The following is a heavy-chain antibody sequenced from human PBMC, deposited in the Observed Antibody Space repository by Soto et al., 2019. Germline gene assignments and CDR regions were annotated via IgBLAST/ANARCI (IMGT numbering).Heavy chain of an antibody. CDR3: ASLWGPYYFDY. D-gene: IGHD7-27*01. Sequence: PSETLSLTCSVSGASLISGEHYWSWIRQAPGKGLEWIALIYYTGITDYNPSLESRVAISLDTSKNEFSLKLTSMTAADTAVFYCASLWGPYYFDYWGQGALVTVSS. V-gene: IGHV4-39*01. CDR2: IYYTGIT. J-gene: IGHJ4*02. CDR1: GASLISGEHY.